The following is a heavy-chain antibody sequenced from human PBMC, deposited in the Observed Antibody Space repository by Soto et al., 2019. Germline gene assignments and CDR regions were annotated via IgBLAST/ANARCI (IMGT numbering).Heavy chain of an antibody. CDR3: AHRVVGRNIYYFDY. Sequence: QITLKESGPTLVKPTQTLTLTCIFSGFSVRTSGVGVGWIRQPPGKALEWLALIYWDNDKRYSPSLKSRLTITKDTSKNQVVLTMTNMDPVDTATYYCAHRVVGRNIYYFDYWGQGTRVTVSS. CDR1: GFSVRTSGVG. CDR2: IYWDNDK. D-gene: IGHD3-22*01. V-gene: IGHV2-5*02. J-gene: IGHJ4*02.